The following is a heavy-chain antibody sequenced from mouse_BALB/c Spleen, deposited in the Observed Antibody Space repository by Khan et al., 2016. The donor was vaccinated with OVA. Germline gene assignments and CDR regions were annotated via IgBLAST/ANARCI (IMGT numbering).Heavy chain of an antibody. V-gene: IGHV1-18*01. CDR1: GYTFTEYT. J-gene: IGHJ4*01. CDR3: ARAAGRY. Sequence: EVQLQQSGPELVKPGASVKISCKTSGYTFTEYTLHWVKQSHGKSLEWIGVINPKNGVTSYNQKFKGKATLTVDKSSSTAYMEFRSLTSEDSAVYYCARAAGRYWGQGTSVTVSS. CDR2: INPKNGVT. D-gene: IGHD3-3*01.